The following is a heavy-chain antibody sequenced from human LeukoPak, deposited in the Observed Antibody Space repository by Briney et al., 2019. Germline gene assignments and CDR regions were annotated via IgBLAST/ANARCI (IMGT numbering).Heavy chain of an antibody. CDR2: ISAYNGNT. CDR1: GYTFTGYY. J-gene: IGHJ4*02. CDR3: ARDGWDGYNYVFDY. Sequence: GASVKASCKASGYTFTGYYMHWMRQAPGQGLEWMGWISAYNGNTNYAQKLQGRVTMTTDTSTSTAYMELRSLRSDDTAVYYCARDGWDGYNYVFDYWGQGTLVTVSS. D-gene: IGHD5-24*01. V-gene: IGHV1-18*04.